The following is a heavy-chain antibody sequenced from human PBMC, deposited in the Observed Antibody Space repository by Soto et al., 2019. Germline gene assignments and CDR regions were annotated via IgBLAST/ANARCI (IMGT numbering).Heavy chain of an antibody. D-gene: IGHD5-12*01. CDR2: IYPGDSDA. Sequence: PGESCKSSFQGSGYSLTSYWIGWVRQMPGKGLDLMGIIYPGDSDARYSRSFQGQVTISADKSISTAYLQWSSLKASDTAMYYCARWRGPYFYYGTDVWGQGSTVTVSS. CDR3: ARWRGPYFYYGTDV. J-gene: IGHJ6*02. CDR1: GYSLTSYW. V-gene: IGHV5-51*01.